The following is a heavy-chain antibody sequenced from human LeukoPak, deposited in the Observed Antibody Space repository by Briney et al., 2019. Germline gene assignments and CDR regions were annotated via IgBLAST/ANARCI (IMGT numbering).Heavy chain of an antibody. Sequence: GGSLRLSCAASGYTFSPYWMHWVRQAPGKGLVWVSHISGDGSTIVYADSVKGRFTISRDNAKSTLYLQLNSLRAEDTAVYYCATDDYRGLGYWGQGTLVTVSS. CDR3: ATDDYRGLGY. CDR1: GYTFSPYW. J-gene: IGHJ4*02. V-gene: IGHV3-74*01. CDR2: ISGDGSTI. D-gene: IGHD4-11*01.